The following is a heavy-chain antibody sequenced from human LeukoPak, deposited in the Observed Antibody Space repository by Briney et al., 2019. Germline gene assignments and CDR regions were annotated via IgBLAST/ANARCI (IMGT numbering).Heavy chain of an antibody. CDR3: ARVVSSYSYGYYYYYMDV. D-gene: IGHD5-18*01. CDR1: GGSISSYY. J-gene: IGHJ6*03. V-gene: IGHV4-59*01. CDR2: IYYSGST. Sequence: SETLSLTCTVSGGSISSYYWSWIRQPPGKGLEWIGYIYYSGSTNYNPSLKSRVTISVDTSKNQFSLKLSSVTAADTAVYYCARVVSSYSYGYYYYYMDVWGKGTTVTVSS.